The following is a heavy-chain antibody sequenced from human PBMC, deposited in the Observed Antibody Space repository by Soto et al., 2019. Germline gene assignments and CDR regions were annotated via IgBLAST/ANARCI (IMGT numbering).Heavy chain of an antibody. D-gene: IGHD7-27*01. CDR3: LGDWLHP. Sequence: GGSLRLSCAGSGFSFRNAWMSWVRQAPGKGPEWIGRIKSESVGGTTDYAAPVKGRFTVSRDDSKNTVYLHMSSLKIEDTAVYYCLGDWLHPWGQGTMVTVYS. V-gene: IGHV3-15*05. CDR2: IKSESVGGTT. J-gene: IGHJ5*02. CDR1: GFSFRNAW.